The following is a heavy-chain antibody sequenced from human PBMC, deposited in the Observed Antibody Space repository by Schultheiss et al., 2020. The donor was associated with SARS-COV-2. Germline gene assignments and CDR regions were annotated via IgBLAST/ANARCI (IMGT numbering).Heavy chain of an antibody. D-gene: IGHD3-16*01. CDR2: MYYSGSA. CDR3: ARHGGSNYVVAYYYGMDV. CDR1: GGSISSSSSY. Sequence: SETLSLTCTVSGGSISSSSSYWGWIRQPPGKGLEWIGSMYYSGSAYYNPSLKSRVTISVDTSKSQFSLKLRSVTAADTAVYYCARHGGSNYVVAYYYGMDVWGQGTTVTVSS. V-gene: IGHV4-39*01. J-gene: IGHJ6*02.